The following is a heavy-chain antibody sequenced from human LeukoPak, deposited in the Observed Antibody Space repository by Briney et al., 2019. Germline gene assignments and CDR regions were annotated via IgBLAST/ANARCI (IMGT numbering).Heavy chain of an antibody. V-gene: IGHV3-21*01. Sequence: PGGSLRLSCAASGFTFSSYSRNWVRQAPGKGLEWVSSISSSSSYIYYADSVKGRFTISRDNTKNSLYLQMNSLRAEDTAVYYCASVWFGELLPFDYWGQGTLVTVSS. CDR2: ISSSSSYI. J-gene: IGHJ4*02. D-gene: IGHD3-10*01. CDR3: ASVWFGELLPFDY. CDR1: GFTFSSYS.